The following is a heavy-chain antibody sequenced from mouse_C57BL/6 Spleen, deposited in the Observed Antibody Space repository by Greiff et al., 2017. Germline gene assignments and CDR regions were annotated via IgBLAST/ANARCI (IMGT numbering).Heavy chain of an antibody. CDR1: GFTFSDYG. J-gene: IGHJ1*03. CDR2: ISSGSSSI. Sequence: EVKLMESGGGLVKPGGSLKLSCAASGFTFSDYGMHWVRQAPEKGLEWVAYISSGSSSIYYADTVKGRFTISRDNAKNTLFLQMTSLGSEDTAMYYCARERDWYFDVWGTGTTVTVSS. CDR3: ARERDWYFDV. V-gene: IGHV5-17*01.